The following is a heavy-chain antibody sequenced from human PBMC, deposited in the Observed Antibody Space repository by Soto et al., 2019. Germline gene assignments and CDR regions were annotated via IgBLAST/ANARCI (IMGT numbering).Heavy chain of an antibody. V-gene: IGHV3-48*01. CDR3: SARRFPPDY. J-gene: IGHJ4*02. CDR1: GFTFSTYS. D-gene: IGHD3-3*01. CDR2: MSSSGTTI. Sequence: EVQLVESGGGLVQPGGSLRLSCAASGFTFSTYSMNWVRQAPGKGLEWVSYMSSSGTTIYYADSVKGRFTISRDNATNSLYLQMNSLKAEDTAVYYCSARRFPPDYWGQGTLVTVSS.